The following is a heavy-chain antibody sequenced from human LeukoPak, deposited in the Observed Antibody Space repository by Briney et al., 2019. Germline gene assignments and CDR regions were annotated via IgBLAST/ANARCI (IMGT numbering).Heavy chain of an antibody. D-gene: IGHD4-23*01. J-gene: IGHJ6*02. CDR2: IIPILDIA. CDR3: ARSPIDYGGNSADYYYYYGMDV. V-gene: IGHV1-69*04. CDR1: GGTFSSYA. Sequence: ASVKVSCKASGGTFSSYAISWVRQAPGQGLEWMGRIIPILDIANYAQKFQGRVTITADKSTSTAYMELSSLRSEDTAVYYCARSPIDYGGNSADYYYYYGMDVWGQGTTVTVSS.